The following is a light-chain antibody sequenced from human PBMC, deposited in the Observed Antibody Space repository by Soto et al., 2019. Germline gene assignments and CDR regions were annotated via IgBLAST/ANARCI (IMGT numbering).Light chain of an antibody. J-gene: IGKJ4*01. Sequence: EIVMTPSPATLSVSPGDGANLSCRASQSVDSNLAWYQQKPGQTPRLLIYGAFTRLTGIPARFSGSGAGTEFTLTLISLQSEDSAVYSCQQYNDWPLTFGGGTKVEIK. CDR1: QSVDSN. CDR3: QQYNDWPLT. CDR2: GAF. V-gene: IGKV3D-15*01.